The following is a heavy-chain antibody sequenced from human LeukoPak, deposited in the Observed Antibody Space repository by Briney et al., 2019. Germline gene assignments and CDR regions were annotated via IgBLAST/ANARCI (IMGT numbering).Heavy chain of an antibody. J-gene: IGHJ4*02. D-gene: IGHD3-9*01. Sequence: GGSLRLSCAASGFTFSSYAMSWVRQAPGKGLEWVSAISGSGGSTYYADSVKGRFAISRDNSKNTLYLQMNSLRAEDTAVYYCAREGYDILTGYYLKYYFDYWGQGTLVTVSS. V-gene: IGHV3-23*01. CDR2: ISGSGGST. CDR1: GFTFSSYA. CDR3: AREGYDILTGYYLKYYFDY.